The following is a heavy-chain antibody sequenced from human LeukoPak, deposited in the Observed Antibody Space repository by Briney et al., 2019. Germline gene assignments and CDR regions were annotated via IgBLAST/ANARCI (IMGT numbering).Heavy chain of an antibody. Sequence: SQTLSLTCTVSGGSISSGSYYWSWIRQPAGKGLEWIGRIYTSGSTNYNPSLKSRVTISVDTSKNQFSLKLSSVTAADTAVYYCASEYSSSSYYFDYWGQGTLVTVSS. CDR3: ASEYSSSSYYFDY. D-gene: IGHD6-6*01. V-gene: IGHV4-61*02. CDR1: GGSISSGSYY. J-gene: IGHJ4*02. CDR2: IYTSGST.